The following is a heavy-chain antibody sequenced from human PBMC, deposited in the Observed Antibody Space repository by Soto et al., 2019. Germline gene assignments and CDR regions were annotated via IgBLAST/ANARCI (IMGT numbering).Heavy chain of an antibody. D-gene: IGHD2-15*01. CDR3: AGPSSGGSLHHAYYYGMDV. J-gene: IGHJ6*02. CDR2: ISYDGSNK. Sequence: QVQLVESGGGVVQPGRSLRLSCAASGFTFSSYAMHWVRQAPGTGLEWVAVISYDGSNKYYADSVKGRFTISRDNSKNTLYMQMNSLRAEDTAVYYCAGPSSGGSLHHAYYYGMDVWGQGTTVTVSS. V-gene: IGHV3-30-3*01. CDR1: GFTFSSYA.